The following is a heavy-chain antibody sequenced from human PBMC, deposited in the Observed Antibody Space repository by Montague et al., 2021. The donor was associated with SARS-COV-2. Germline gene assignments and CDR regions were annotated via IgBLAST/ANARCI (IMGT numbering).Heavy chain of an antibody. Sequence: SETLSLTCTVSGGSISSGGYYWSWIRQPPGKGLEWIGEINHSGSTNYNPSLKSRVTISVDTSKNQFSLKLSSVTAADTAVYYCARGPITVTTFYYYYGMDVWGQGTTVTVSS. CDR2: INHSGST. D-gene: IGHD4-17*01. J-gene: IGHJ6*02. CDR3: ARGPITVTTFYYYYGMDV. CDR1: GGSISSGGYY. V-gene: IGHV4-39*07.